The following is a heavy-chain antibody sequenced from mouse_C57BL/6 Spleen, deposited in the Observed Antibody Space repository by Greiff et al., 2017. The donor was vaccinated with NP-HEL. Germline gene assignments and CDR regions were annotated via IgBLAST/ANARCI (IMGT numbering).Heavy chain of an antibody. V-gene: IGHV1-54*01. CDR3: ARSYNAMDY. CDR2: INPGSGGT. CDR1: GYTFTNYL. J-gene: IGHJ4*01. D-gene: IGHD2-12*01. Sequence: VQLKESGAELVRPGTSVKVSCKASGYTFTNYLIEWVKQRPGQGLEWIGVINPGSGGTNYNEKFKGKATLTADKSSSTAYMQLSSLTSEDSAVYFCARSYNAMDYWGQGTSVTVSS.